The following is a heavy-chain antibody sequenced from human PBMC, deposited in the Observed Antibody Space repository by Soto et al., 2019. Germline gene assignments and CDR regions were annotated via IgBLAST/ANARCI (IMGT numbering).Heavy chain of an antibody. Sequence: SQTLSLTCTVSGGSISSYYWSWIRQPPGEGLEWIWYIYYSGSTNYNPSLKSRVTISVDTSKNQFSLKLSSVTAADTAVYYCASDIIAAAGDAWFDPWGQGTLVTVSS. V-gene: IGHV4-59*01. CDR3: ASDIIAAAGDAWFDP. CDR2: IYYSGST. J-gene: IGHJ5*02. CDR1: GGSISSYY. D-gene: IGHD6-13*01.